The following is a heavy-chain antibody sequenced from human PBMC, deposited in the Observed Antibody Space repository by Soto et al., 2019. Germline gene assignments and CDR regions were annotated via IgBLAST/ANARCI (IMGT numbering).Heavy chain of an antibody. V-gene: IGHV5-10-1*01. CDR3: ARRADSSGWSDAFDI. CDR1: GYSFTSYW. J-gene: IGHJ3*02. CDR2: IDPSDSYT. D-gene: IGHD6-19*01. Sequence: PGESLKISCKGSGYSFTSYWISWVRQMPGKGLEWMGRIDPSDSYTNYSPSFQGHVTISADKSISTAYLQWSSLKASDTAMYYCARRADSSGWSDAFDIWGQGTMVTVSS.